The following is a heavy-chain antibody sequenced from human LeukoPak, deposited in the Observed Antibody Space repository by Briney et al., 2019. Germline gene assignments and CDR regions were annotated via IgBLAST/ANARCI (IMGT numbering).Heavy chain of an antibody. CDR2: ITSSGTTI. D-gene: IGHD6-25*01. V-gene: IGHV3-11*01. CDR1: GFTFSDYS. J-gene: IGHJ4*02. Sequence: PGGSLRLSCAASGFTFSDYSMSWVRQAPGKGLEWVSYITSSGTTIYYADSVKGRFTISRDNAKNSLYLQMNSLRAEDTAMYYCARGGLYYFEYWGQGTLVTVSS. CDR3: ARGGLYYFEY.